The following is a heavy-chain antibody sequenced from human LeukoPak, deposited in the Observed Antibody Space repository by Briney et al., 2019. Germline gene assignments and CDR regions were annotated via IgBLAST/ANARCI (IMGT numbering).Heavy chain of an antibody. V-gene: IGHV3-33*01. Sequence: GGSLRLSCAASGFTFSSYGMHRVRQAPGKGLEWVAVIWYDGSEKYYADSVKGRFTISRDNSKNTLFLQMSSLTAEDTAVYYCARWSCDHWGQGTLVTVSS. CDR3: ARWSCDH. CDR2: IWYDGSEK. J-gene: IGHJ5*02. CDR1: GFTFSSYG.